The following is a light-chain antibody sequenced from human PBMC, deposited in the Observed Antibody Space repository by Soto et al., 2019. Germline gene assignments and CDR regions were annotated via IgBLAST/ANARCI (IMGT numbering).Light chain of an antibody. Sequence: QPVLTQPASVSGSPGQSVTISCTGASSDVGGSDHVSWYQQHPGKAPKLILYEVNNRPSGVSNRFSGSKSGNTASLIISGLQADDEAEYFCSSYSTTNTLVFGSGTKVTVL. CDR2: EVN. V-gene: IGLV2-14*03. J-gene: IGLJ1*01. CDR3: SSYSTTNTLV. CDR1: SSDVGGSDH.